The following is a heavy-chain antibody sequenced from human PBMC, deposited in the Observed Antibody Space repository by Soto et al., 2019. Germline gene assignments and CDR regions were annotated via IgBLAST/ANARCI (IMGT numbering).Heavy chain of an antibody. CDR3: VRIRYQLPSSVLWLDP. J-gene: IGHJ5*02. D-gene: IGHD3-16*01. Sequence: SETLSLTCAVYGGFLSESYWTWIRQPPGKGLEWIGETNHVGGTNYNPSLKSRVTMSVDTSQNQFSLRLISVTAADTAMYFCVRIRYQLPSSVLWLDPWGQGTPVTVSS. CDR1: GGFLSESY. V-gene: IGHV4-34*01. CDR2: TNHVGGT.